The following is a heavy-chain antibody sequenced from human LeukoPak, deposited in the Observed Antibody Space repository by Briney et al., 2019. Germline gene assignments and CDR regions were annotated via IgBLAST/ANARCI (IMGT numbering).Heavy chain of an antibody. D-gene: IGHD3-10*01. J-gene: IGHJ5*02. Sequence: PGGSLRLSCAASGFIFNNAWMNWVRQAPGKGLEWVGRIKSKTDGGTTDYAAPVKGRFTISRDDSKNTLYLQMNSLKTEDTAVYYCTTGITMVRGVTDLWGQGTLVTVSS. CDR3: TTGITMVRGVTDL. V-gene: IGHV3-15*07. CDR1: GFIFNNAW. CDR2: IKSKTDGGTT.